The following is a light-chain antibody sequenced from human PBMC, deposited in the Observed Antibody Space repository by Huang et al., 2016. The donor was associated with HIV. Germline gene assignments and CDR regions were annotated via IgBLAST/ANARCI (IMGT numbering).Light chain of an antibody. CDR3: QQYSAYSWT. J-gene: IGKJ1*01. CDR2: KAS. Sequence: IQMTQSPSTLSASVGDRVTITCRASQSISTGLAWYQQKPGKAPKLLIYKASNLEDGVPSRFSGSGSGTEFTLTISSLQPDDFATYYCQQYSAYSWTFGQGTKVDIK. V-gene: IGKV1-5*03. CDR1: QSISTG.